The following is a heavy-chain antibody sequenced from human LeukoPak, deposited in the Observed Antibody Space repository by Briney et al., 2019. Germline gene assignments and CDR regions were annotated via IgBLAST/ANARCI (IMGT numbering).Heavy chain of an antibody. V-gene: IGHV7-4-1*02. Sequence: ASVKVSCTASGYTFTTYAINWVRQAPGQGLEWMGWINTNTGNPTYAQGFTGRFVFSLDTSVSTAFPQISSLRAEDTAVYYCARAELPCSGSSCFSYWGQGTLVTVSS. J-gene: IGHJ4*02. CDR3: ARAELPCSGSSCFSY. D-gene: IGHD2-15*01. CDR1: GYTFTTYA. CDR2: INTNTGNP.